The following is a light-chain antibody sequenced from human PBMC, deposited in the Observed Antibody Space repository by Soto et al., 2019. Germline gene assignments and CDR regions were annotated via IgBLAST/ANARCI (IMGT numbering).Light chain of an antibody. V-gene: IGKV1-39*01. CDR3: QQSFSPPYT. CDR1: QSLSSR. Sequence: IQMTQSPSSLSASVGDRVTITCRASQSLSSRLTWYQQKPGEAPKLLIYETSSLHSGVPSRFSGSGSETDFTLTINSLQTEDFATYYCQQSFSPPYTCGQGTKLEIK. J-gene: IGKJ2*01. CDR2: ETS.